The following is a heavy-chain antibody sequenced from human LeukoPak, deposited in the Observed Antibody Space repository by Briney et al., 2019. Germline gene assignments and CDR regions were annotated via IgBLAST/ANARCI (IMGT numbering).Heavy chain of an antibody. Sequence: GGPLRLSCAASGFTVSSNYMSWVRQAPGKGLEWVSVIYSGGSTYYADSVKGRFTISRDNSKNTLYLQMNSLRAEDTAVYYCARGVYDSSGSHAFDIWGQGTMVTVSS. CDR1: GFTVSSNY. CDR3: ARGVYDSSGSHAFDI. J-gene: IGHJ3*02. D-gene: IGHD3-22*01. V-gene: IGHV3-66*01. CDR2: IYSGGST.